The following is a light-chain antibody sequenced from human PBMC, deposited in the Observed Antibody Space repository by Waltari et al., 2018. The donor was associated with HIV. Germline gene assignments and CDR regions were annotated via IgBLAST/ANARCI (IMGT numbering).Light chain of an antibody. CDR1: SSNIGSNP. Sequence: QSVLTQPPSASGTPGQRVTISCSGSSSNIGSNPVSWYQQLPGTAPKLLIHNNNARPSGVPYRFSGSTSGTSASLAISGLQSESEADYYCAAWDDSLNGVVFGGGTKLTVL. J-gene: IGLJ2*01. V-gene: IGLV1-44*01. CDR3: AAWDDSLNGVV. CDR2: NNN.